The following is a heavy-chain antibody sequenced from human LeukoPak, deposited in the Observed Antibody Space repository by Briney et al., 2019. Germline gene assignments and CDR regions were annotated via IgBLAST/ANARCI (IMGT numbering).Heavy chain of an antibody. V-gene: IGHV3-23*01. CDR1: GFTFSSYA. CDR3: ARVRRGSGWPELFDY. CDR2: ISGSGGST. Sequence: PGGSLRLSCAASGFTFSSYAMSWVRQAPGKGLEWVSAISGSGGSTYYADSVKGRFTISRDNSKNTLYLQMNSLRAGDTAVYYCARVRRGSGWPELFDYWGQGTLVTVSS. J-gene: IGHJ4*02. D-gene: IGHD6-19*01.